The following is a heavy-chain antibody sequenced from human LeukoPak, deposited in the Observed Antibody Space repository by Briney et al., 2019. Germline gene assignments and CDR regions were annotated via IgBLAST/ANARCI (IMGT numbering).Heavy chain of an antibody. Sequence: SANASCKASGYTFTHYGISWVRQSPGQGRGCLGGFGAYYGVTTYAQKFQARVILTTVTSTTTAYLELRNLRSPDTAVYYCARDTCISCGGDCWHDPWGQGTLVTVSS. CDR1: GYTFTHYG. J-gene: IGHJ5*02. D-gene: IGHD2-21*02. CDR2: FGAYYGVT. CDR3: ARDTCISCGGDCWHDP. V-gene: IGHV1-18*04.